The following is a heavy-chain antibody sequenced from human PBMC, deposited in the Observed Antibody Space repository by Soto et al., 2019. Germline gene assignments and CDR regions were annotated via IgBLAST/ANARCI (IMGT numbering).Heavy chain of an antibody. CDR2: IWYDGSNK. J-gene: IGHJ4*02. CDR1: GFTFSSYG. V-gene: IGHV3-33*01. CDR3: ARDPTIAEADYYFDY. Sequence: QVQLVESGGGVVQPGRSLRLSCAASGFTFSSYGIHWVRQAPGKGLEWVAVIWYDGSNKYYADSVKGRFTISRDNSKNTLYLQMNSLRAEDTAVYYCARDPTIAEADYYFDYWGQGTLVTVSS. D-gene: IGHD6-13*01.